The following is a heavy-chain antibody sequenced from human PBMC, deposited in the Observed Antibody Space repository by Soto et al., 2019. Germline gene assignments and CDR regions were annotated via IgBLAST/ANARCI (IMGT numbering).Heavy chain of an antibody. J-gene: IGHJ5*01. CDR3: ASMIGDPVLSFDS. Sequence: QVQLQESGPGLVKPSETLSLTCTVSGGSISSYYWSWIRQPPGKGLEWIGFIFYSGSTSYNPSLXXRXSISIDTSEYQFSLKLNSVTAADTAVYYCASMIGDPVLSFDSWGQGPLVAVSS. V-gene: IGHV4-59*01. CDR1: GGSISSYY. D-gene: IGHD3-10*02. CDR2: IFYSGST.